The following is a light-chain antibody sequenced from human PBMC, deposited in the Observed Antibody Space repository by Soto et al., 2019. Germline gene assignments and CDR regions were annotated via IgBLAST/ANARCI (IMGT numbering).Light chain of an antibody. CDR1: QSVSSSY. CDR2: GAS. V-gene: IGKV3-20*01. CDR3: QKYGSSPVFT. Sequence: EIVLTQSPGTLSLSPGERATLSCRASQSVSSSYLAWYQQKPGQAPRLLIYGASSRATGIPDRFSGSGSGTDFTLTISRLEPEDCAGYYCQKYGSSPVFTFGPGTKVDIK. J-gene: IGKJ3*01.